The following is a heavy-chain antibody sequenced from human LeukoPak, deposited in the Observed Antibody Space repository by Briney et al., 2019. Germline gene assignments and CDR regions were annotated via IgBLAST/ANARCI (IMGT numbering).Heavy chain of an antibody. V-gene: IGHV4-39*01. J-gene: IGHJ4*02. CDR3: ARQRDSSGYWFDY. Sequence: SETLSLTCTVSGGSISSSSYYWGWIRQPPGKGLEWIGTIYYSGSTYYNPSLKSRVTISVDTSKNRFSLKLSSVTAADTAVYYCARQRDSSGYWFDYWGQGTLVTVSS. CDR1: GGSISSSSYY. CDR2: IYYSGST. D-gene: IGHD3-22*01.